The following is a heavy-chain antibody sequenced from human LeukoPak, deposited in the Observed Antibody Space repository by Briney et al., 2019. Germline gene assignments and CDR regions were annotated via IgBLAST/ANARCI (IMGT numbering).Heavy chain of an antibody. CDR1: GYTFTSYD. V-gene: IGHV1-8*01. CDR3: ARDQLLQDFDY. Sequence: ASVNVSCKASGYTFTSYDINWVRQATGQGLAWMGWMNPNSGNTGYAQKFQGRVTMTRNTSISTAYMELSSLRSEDTAVYYCARDQLLQDFDYWGQGTLVTVSS. D-gene: IGHD2-2*01. CDR2: MNPNSGNT. J-gene: IGHJ4*02.